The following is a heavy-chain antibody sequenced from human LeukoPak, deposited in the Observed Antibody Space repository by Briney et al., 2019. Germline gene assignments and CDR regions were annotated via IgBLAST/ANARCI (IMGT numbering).Heavy chain of an antibody. Sequence: PGGSLRLSCAASGFTFDDYAMHWVRQAPGKGLEWVSGISWNSGSIGYADSVKGRFTISRDNAKNSLYLQMYSPRAEDTALYYCANGGGEGGFDYWGQGTLVTVSS. V-gene: IGHV3-9*01. CDR2: ISWNSGSI. D-gene: IGHD3-16*01. CDR3: ANGGGEGGFDY. CDR1: GFTFDDYA. J-gene: IGHJ4*02.